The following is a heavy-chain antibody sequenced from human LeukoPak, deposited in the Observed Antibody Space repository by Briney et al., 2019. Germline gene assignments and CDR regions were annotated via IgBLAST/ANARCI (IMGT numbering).Heavy chain of an antibody. Sequence: SETLSLTCTVSGGSISSSYWSWVRQPPGKGLEWIGYIDNSGSTNYNPSLKSRVTISLDTPKRQFSLKLSSVTAADTAVYYCARAPLYSGGSGWSIYYFYAMDVWGQGTTVTVSS. J-gene: IGHJ6*02. D-gene: IGHD6-19*01. CDR1: GGSISSSY. V-gene: IGHV4-59*01. CDR2: IDNSGST. CDR3: ARAPLYSGGSGWSIYYFYAMDV.